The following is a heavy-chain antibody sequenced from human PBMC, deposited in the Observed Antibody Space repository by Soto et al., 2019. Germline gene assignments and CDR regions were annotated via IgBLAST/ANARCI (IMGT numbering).Heavy chain of an antibody. J-gene: IGHJ4*02. CDR3: ARDDPSLALFDY. CDR2: IYYSGST. CDR1: GGSISSGDYC. Sequence: SETLSLTCTVSGGSISSGDYCWSWIRQPPGKGLEWIGYIYYSGSTYYNPSLKSRVTISVDTSKNQFSLKLSSVTAADTAVYYCARDDPSLALFDYWGQGTLVTVSS. V-gene: IGHV4-30-4*01.